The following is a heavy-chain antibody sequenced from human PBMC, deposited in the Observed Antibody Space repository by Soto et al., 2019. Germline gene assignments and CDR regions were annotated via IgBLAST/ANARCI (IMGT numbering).Heavy chain of an antibody. V-gene: IGHV3-23*01. CDR3: AKDHGGPAAIVRNYYYYYGMDV. J-gene: IGHJ6*02. CDR2: ISGSGGST. Sequence: QTGGSLRLSCAVSGFTFSSYAMSWVRQAPGKGLEWVSAISGSGGSTYYADSVKGRFTISRDNSKNTLYLQMNSLRAEDTAVYYCAKDHGGPAAIVRNYYYYYGMDVWVQGTTVTVS. D-gene: IGHD2-2*02. CDR1: GFTFSSYA.